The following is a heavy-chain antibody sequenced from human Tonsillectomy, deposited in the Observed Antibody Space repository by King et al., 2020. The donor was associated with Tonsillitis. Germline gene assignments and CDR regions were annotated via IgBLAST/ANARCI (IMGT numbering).Heavy chain of an antibody. Sequence: VQLQQWGTGLLKPSETLSLTCAVYGGSFSGYYWSWIRQPPGKGLEWIGEINESGSTNYNPSLESRVTLSVDTSKNQFSLKLTSVTDADTAVYYCTRVPILGSSGFLLDSWGQGTLLTVSS. CDR3: TRVPILGSSGFLLDS. D-gene: IGHD6-13*01. V-gene: IGHV4-34*01. J-gene: IGHJ4*02. CDR1: GGSFSGYY. CDR2: INESGST.